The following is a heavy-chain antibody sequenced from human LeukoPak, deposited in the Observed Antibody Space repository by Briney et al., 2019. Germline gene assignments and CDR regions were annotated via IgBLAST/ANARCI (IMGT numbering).Heavy chain of an antibody. J-gene: IGHJ3*02. V-gene: IGHV5-51*01. CDR1: GYGFFGYW. CDR3: ASPAYGDSVSQGAFDI. D-gene: IGHD4-17*01. Sequence: GESVKISCKGSGYGFFGYWIGWVRQMPGKGLEWMGIIYPDDSKTRYSPSFQGQVTMSADKSINTAYLQWSSLKASDTAMYYCASPAYGDSVSQGAFDIWGQGTMVTVSA. CDR2: IYPDDSKT.